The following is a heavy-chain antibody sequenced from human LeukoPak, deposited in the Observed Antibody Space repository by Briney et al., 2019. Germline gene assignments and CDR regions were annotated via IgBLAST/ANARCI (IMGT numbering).Heavy chain of an antibody. J-gene: IGHJ4*02. CDR2: IYPGDSDT. D-gene: IGHD3-9*01. CDR1: GYSFTSYW. CDR3: ARVNYDILTGYPIYYFDY. Sequence: GESLKISCKGSGYSFTSYWIGWVRQMPGKGLEWMGIIYPGDSDTRYSPSFQGQVTISADKSISTAYLQWSSLKASDTAMYYCARVNYDILTGYPIYYFDYWGQGTLVTVSS. V-gene: IGHV5-51*01.